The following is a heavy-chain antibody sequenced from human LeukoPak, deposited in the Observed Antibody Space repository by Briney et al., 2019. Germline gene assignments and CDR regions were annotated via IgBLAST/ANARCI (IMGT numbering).Heavy chain of an antibody. CDR2: IYGSETT. CDR1: GGSISSGGYY. V-gene: IGHV4-61*08. D-gene: IGHD6-13*01. Sequence: SQTLSLTCTVSGGSISSGGYYWSWIRQHPGKGLERIGYIYGSETTNYNPSLKSRVTMSVDTSENQFSLKLSSVTAADTALYYCASRPGGSTWYGVFDYWSRGTLVTVSS. CDR3: ASRPGGSTWYGVFDY. J-gene: IGHJ4*02.